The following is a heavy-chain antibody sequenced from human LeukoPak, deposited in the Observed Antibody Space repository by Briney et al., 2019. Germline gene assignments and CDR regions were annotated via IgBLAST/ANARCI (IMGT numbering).Heavy chain of an antibody. D-gene: IGHD2-2*01. V-gene: IGHV3-21*01. CDR3: ASGGGSTSSRVYYYYFYMDV. J-gene: IGHJ6*03. CDR1: GFTFSSYS. CDR2: ISGDGTYI. Sequence: GGSLRLSCAASGFTFSSYSMKWVRQAPGKGLEWVSSISGDGTYIFYSDSVKGRFTISRDNAKTSLFLQMNNLRAEDTAVYYCASGGGSTSSRVYYYYFYMDVWGKGATVTVSS.